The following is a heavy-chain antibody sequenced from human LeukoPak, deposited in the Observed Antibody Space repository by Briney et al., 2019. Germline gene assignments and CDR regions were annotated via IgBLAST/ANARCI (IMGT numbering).Heavy chain of an antibody. V-gene: IGHV1-24*01. CDR3: ARDLGVATIRDDAFDI. D-gene: IGHD5-12*01. CDR1: GYTLTELS. CDR2: FDPEDGET. J-gene: IGHJ3*02. Sequence: ASVKVSCKVSGYTLTELSMHWVRQAPGKGLEWMGGFDPEDGETIYAQKFQGRVTMTEDTSTDTAYMELSSLRSEDTAVYYCARDLGVATIRDDAFDIWGQGTMVTVSS.